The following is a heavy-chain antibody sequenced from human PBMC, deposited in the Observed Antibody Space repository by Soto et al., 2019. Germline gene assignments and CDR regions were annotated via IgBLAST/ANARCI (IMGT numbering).Heavy chain of an antibody. CDR3: ATSRSPVVDY. D-gene: IGHD2-15*01. Sequence: QLQLQESGPGLVKPSETLSLTCTVSGGSISSSSYYWGWIRQPPGKGLEWIGSIYCSGSTYYNPSLKSRVTISVDTSKNQFSLKLSSVTAADTAVYYCATSRSPVVDYWGQGTLVTVSS. CDR2: IYCSGST. V-gene: IGHV4-39*01. J-gene: IGHJ4*02. CDR1: GGSISSSSYY.